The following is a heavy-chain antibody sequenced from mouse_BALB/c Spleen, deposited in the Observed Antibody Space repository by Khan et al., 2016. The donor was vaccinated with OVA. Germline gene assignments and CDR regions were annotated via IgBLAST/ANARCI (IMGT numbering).Heavy chain of an antibody. CDR1: GFTFSSFG. V-gene: IGHV5-17*02. J-gene: IGHJ2*01. D-gene: IGHD1-1*01. CDR2: VSVGSTTV. CDR3: ARGKYDGSSYVDF. Sequence: EVELVESGGGLVQPGGSRKLSCAASGFTFSSFGMHWVRQAPEKGLEWVAYVSVGSTTVFYADTVKGRFTISRDNPKNTLFLQMTSLRSEDTAMYYCARGKYDGSSYVDFWGQGTTLTVSS.